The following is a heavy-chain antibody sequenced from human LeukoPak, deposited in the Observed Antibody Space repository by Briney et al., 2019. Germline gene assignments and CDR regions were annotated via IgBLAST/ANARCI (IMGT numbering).Heavy chain of an antibody. Sequence: SETLSLTCTVSGGSISSYYWSWIRQPPGKGLEWIGYIYYSGSTNYNPSLKSRVTISVDTSKNQFSLKLSSVTAADTAVYYCAREGCSGGSCHWFDPWGQGTLVTVSS. V-gene: IGHV4-59*01. CDR2: IYYSGST. CDR3: AREGCSGGSCHWFDP. J-gene: IGHJ5*02. CDR1: GGSISSYY. D-gene: IGHD2-15*01.